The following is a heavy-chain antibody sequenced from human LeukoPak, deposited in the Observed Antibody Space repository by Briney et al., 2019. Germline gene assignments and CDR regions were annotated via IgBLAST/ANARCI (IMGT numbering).Heavy chain of an antibody. CDR2: IIPIFGTA. CDR3: ARAVAYYYYYYMDV. CDR1: GYTFTSYD. Sequence: EASVKVSCKTSGYTFTSYDINWVRQAPGQGLEWMGGIIPIFGTANYAQKFQGRVTITADESTSTAYMELSSLRSEDTAVYYCARAVAYYYYYYMDVWGKGTTVTVSS. V-gene: IGHV1-69*13. J-gene: IGHJ6*03. D-gene: IGHD4-23*01.